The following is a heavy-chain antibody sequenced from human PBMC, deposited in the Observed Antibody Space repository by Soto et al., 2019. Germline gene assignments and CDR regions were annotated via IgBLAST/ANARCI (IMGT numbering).Heavy chain of an antibody. D-gene: IGHD2-15*01. V-gene: IGHV1-69*13. CDR3: ARDIVVVVAATGDYYYYGMDV. CDR1: GGTFSSYA. Sequence: SVKVSCKASGGTFSSYAISWVRQAPGQGLEWMGGIIPIFGTANYAQKFQGRVTITADESTSTAYMELSSLRSEDTAVYYCARDIVVVVAATGDYYYYGMDVWGQGTTVTVSS. J-gene: IGHJ6*02. CDR2: IIPIFGTA.